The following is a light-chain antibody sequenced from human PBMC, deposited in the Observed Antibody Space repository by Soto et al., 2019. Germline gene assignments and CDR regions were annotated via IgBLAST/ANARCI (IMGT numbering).Light chain of an antibody. CDR3: QQTNNFPWT. J-gene: IGKJ1*01. V-gene: IGKV1-12*01. CDR2: AAS. Sequence: DIAMAQSPSSVSASVGDRVTITCRASQDIGSWLAWYQQKPGKAPELLSYAASNLQGGVPSRVSGSGSGTDFTLTISSLQPEDFATYYCQQTNNFPWTFGQGTKVDIK. CDR1: QDIGSW.